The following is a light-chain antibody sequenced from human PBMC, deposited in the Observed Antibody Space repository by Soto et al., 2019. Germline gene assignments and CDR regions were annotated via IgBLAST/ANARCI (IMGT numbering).Light chain of an antibody. V-gene: IGKV1-9*01. CDR1: QGIGSL. Sequence: IPLTQSPSSLSASVGDRVTITCRASQGIGSLLAWYQQKPGEAPKLLIFAASTLQSGVPSRFSGSGSGTDFTLTISSLQAEDFATYYCQQLRTYPSTFGGGTKVEI. CDR2: AAS. J-gene: IGKJ4*01. CDR3: QQLRTYPST.